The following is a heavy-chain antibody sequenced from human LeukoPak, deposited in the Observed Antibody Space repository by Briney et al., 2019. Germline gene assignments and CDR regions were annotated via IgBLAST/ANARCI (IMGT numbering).Heavy chain of an antibody. CDR2: IIPILGIA. V-gene: IGHV1-69*04. D-gene: IGHD6-13*01. CDR3: AQTFSSSRTFDY. J-gene: IGHJ4*02. Sequence: SVKVSCKASGGTFSSYAISWVRQAPGQGLEWMGRIIPILGIANYAQKFQGRVTITADKSTSSAYMELSSLRSEDTAVYYCAQTFSSSRTFDYWGQGTLVTVSS. CDR1: GGTFSSYA.